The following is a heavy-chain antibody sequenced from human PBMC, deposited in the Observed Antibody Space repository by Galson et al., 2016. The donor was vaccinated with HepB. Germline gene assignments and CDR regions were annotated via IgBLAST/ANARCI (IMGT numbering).Heavy chain of an antibody. CDR1: GYTLTELS. CDR2: FDLIDDKT. V-gene: IGHV1-24*01. CDR3: ARGAPFTTVVASYYFDY. D-gene: IGHD4-23*01. Sequence: SVKVSCKVSGYTLTELSIHWVRQAPGKGLEWMGSFDLIDDKTIYAQNFQGRLTIAADDSTGTAYMELSSLRSEDTAVYYCARGAPFTTVVASYYFDYWGLGTLVTVSS. J-gene: IGHJ4*02.